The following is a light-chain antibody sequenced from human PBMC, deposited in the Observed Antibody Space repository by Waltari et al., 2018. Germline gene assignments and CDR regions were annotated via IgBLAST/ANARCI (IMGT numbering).Light chain of an antibody. V-gene: IGLV2-11*01. J-gene: IGLJ2*01. CDR2: DVT. Sequence: QSALTQPRSVSGSPGQSATISCNGTSYVGGGYNFVSWHQHQPGKAPKLIIHDVTKRPSVVPDRFSGSRSGNTASLSISGLQADDEGDYYCCSYAGNFTLIFGGGTKLTVL. CDR3: CSYAGNFTLI. CDR1: SYVGGGYNF.